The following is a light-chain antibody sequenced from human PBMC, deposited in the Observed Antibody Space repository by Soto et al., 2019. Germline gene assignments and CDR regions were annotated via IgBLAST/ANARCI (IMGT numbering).Light chain of an antibody. CDR3: MQTIQFPHT. CDR2: EVS. CDR1: QSLLHSDGKTY. V-gene: IGKV2D-29*01. Sequence: EIVMTQSPLSLSVTPGQPASMSCKSSQSLLHSDGKTYFYWYLQKPGQPPQLLIYEVSNRFSGVADRFSGSGSGTDFTLKISGVEAEDVGVYHCMQTIQFPHTFGGGTKVEIK. J-gene: IGKJ4*01.